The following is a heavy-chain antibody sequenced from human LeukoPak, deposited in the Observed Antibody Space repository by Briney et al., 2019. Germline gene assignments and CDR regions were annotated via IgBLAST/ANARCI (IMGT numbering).Heavy chain of an antibody. CDR1: GDTFSSYT. D-gene: IGHD3-10*01. Sequence: ASVKVSCKASGDTFSSYTLHWVRQAPGQRLELMGWINTGNSKTSYSAGFQGRVTISWDTSASTAYMELSSLRSGDTAVYYCARGNNGFDSGSYYTYWGQGTLVTVSS. J-gene: IGHJ4*02. CDR3: ARGNNGFDSGSYYTY. V-gene: IGHV1-3*04. CDR2: INTGNSKT.